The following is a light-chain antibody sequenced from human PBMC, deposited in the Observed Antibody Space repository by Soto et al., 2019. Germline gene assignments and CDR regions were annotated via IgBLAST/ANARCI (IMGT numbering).Light chain of an antibody. CDR3: SSYTSRSHVL. V-gene: IGLV2-14*01. CDR2: EVS. CDR1: SSDVGGYNY. J-gene: IGLJ2*01. Sequence: QSALTQPASVSGSPGQSITISCTGTSSDVGGYNYVSWYQQHPGKAPKLMIYEVSNRPSGVSNRFSGSKSGNTASLTISGLQAEDEADYYCSSYTSRSHVLFGGGTKLTVL.